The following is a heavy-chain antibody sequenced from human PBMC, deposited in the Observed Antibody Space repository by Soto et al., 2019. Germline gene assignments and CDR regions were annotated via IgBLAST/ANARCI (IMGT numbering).Heavy chain of an antibody. Sequence: GGSLRLSCAASGFPFSGYAINWVRQAPGKGLEWVSIISGSGSSTNYADSVKGRFTISRDNSRDTVYLQMNSLRAEDTAVYHCAKEYNNYINYYYGMYGWGKGTTVPVSS. CDR2: ISGSGSST. CDR3: AKEYNNYINYYYGMYG. J-gene: IGHJ6*04. D-gene: IGHD1-1*01. CDR1: GFPFSGYA. V-gene: IGHV3-23*01.